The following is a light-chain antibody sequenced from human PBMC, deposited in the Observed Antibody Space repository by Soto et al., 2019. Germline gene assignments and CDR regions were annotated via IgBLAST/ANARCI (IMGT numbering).Light chain of an antibody. Sequence: QSVVTQPPSASGTPGQRVTISCSGSTSNIGSNYIYWYQQLPGTAPKLLIYKINKRPSGVPDRFSGSKSGTSASLAISGLRSEDEADYYCVTWDDSLSAYVFGTGTQLTVL. V-gene: IGLV1-47*01. J-gene: IGLJ1*01. CDR3: VTWDDSLSAYV. CDR2: KIN. CDR1: TSNIGSNY.